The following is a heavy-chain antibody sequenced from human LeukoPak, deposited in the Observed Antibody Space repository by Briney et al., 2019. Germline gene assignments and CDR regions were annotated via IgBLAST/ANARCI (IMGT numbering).Heavy chain of an antibody. CDR2: IVVGSGNT. J-gene: IGHJ4*02. V-gene: IGHV1-58*01. CDR1: GLTFTSSA. CDR3: AAEDYYGSGSFDY. Sequence: GTSVKVSCKASGLTFTSSAVQWVRQARGQRLEWIGWIVVGSGNTNYAQKFQERVTITRDMSTSTAYMELSSLRSEDTAVYYCAAEDYYGSGSFDYWGQGTLVTVSS. D-gene: IGHD3-10*01.